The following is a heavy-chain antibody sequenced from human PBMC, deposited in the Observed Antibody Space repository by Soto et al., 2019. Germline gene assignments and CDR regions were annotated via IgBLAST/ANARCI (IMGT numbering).Heavy chain of an antibody. CDR2: ISSSSTTK. V-gene: IGHV3-48*01. D-gene: IGHD5-18*01. Sequence: GGSLRLSCAASGFTFNSYSMNWVRQAPGKGLEWVSYISSSSTTKYYTDSVKGRFTISRDNAKNSLYLQMNSLRAEDTAVYYCARDGGYSYGPFDYWGQGTLVTVSS. J-gene: IGHJ4*02. CDR3: ARDGGYSYGPFDY. CDR1: GFTFNSYS.